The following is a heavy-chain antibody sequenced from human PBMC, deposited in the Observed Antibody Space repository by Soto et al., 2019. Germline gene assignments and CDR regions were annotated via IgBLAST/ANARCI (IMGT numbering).Heavy chain of an antibody. CDR1: GFTFSSYA. D-gene: IGHD3-3*01. V-gene: IGHV3-33*01. CDR3: ARDVNDFWSGYLY. J-gene: IGHJ4*02. Sequence: QVQLVESGGGVVQPGKSLRLSCTTSGFTFSSYAMHWVRQAPGKGLEWVAVLWYDGSNIQYGDSVKGRFTISRDNSKSTVYLQMDSLRAEDTAVYYCARDVNDFWSGYLYWGQGTLVTVSS. CDR2: LWYDGSNI.